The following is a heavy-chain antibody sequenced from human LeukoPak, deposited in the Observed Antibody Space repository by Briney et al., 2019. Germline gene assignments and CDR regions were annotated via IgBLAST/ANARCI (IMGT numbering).Heavy chain of an antibody. CDR2: ISSSSTI. J-gene: IGHJ6*03. CDR1: GFTFSSYS. CDR3: ARPGHYYYYYMDV. V-gene: IGHV3-48*01. Sequence: GGSLRLSCAASGFTFSSYSMDWVRQAPGKRLEWVSYISSSSTIYYADSVKGRFTISRDNAKNSLYLQMNSLRAEDTAVYYCARPGHYYYYYMDVWGKGTTVTVSS.